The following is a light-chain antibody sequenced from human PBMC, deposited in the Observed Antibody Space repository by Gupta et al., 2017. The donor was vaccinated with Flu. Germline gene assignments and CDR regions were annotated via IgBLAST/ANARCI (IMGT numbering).Light chain of an antibody. Sequence: EIVMTQSPLSLPVTPGEPASISCRSSQSLLHSNGYNYLDWYMQKPGQSPQLLIYLGSNRDAGVPDRFSGSGYGTDFTLRISRGEAEDVGVYYCRLTRPISPFTFGRGTKVEIK. CDR2: LGS. V-gene: IGKV2-28*01. CDR3: RLTRPISPFT. CDR1: QSLLHSNGYNY. J-gene: IGKJ4*01.